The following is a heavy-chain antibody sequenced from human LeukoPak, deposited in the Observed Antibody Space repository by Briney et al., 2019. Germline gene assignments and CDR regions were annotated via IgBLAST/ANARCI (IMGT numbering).Heavy chain of an antibody. CDR3: ARAGTMIVVDDAFDI. V-gene: IGHV6-1*01. Sequence: SQTLSLTCAISGDSVSSNSAAWNWIRQSPSRGLEWLGRTYYRSKWYNDYAVSVKSRITINPDTSKNQFSLKLSSVTAADTAVYYCARAGTMIVVDDAFDIWGQGTMVTVSS. D-gene: IGHD3-22*01. J-gene: IGHJ3*02. CDR2: TYYRSKWYN. CDR1: GDSVSSNSAA.